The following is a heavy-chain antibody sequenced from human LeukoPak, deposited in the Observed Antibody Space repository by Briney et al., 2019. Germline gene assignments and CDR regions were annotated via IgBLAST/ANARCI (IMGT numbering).Heavy chain of an antibody. CDR2: IHHSGST. CDR1: GGSISSSSYY. D-gene: IGHD6-13*01. V-gene: IGHV4-39*07. CDR3: ARVAAGIGFFQH. J-gene: IGHJ1*01. Sequence: SETLSLTCTVSGGSISSSSYYWGWIRQPPGKGLEWIGNIHHSGSTYYNPSLKSRVTISVDTSKNQLSLKLSSVTAADTAVYYCARVAAGIGFFQHWGQGTLVTVSS.